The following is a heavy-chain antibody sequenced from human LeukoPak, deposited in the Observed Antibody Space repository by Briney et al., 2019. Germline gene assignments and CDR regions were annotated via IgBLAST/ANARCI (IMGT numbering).Heavy chain of an antibody. CDR2: ISGSGGGT. D-gene: IGHD5-24*01. CDR3: ATSRRDGYNFDY. J-gene: IGHJ4*02. Sequence: PGGSLRLSCAASGFTFSSYAMSWVRQAPGKGLEWVSAISGSGGGTYYADSVKGRFTISRDNPKNTLYLQMNSLRAEDTAVYYCATSRRDGYNFDYWGQGTLVTVSS. V-gene: IGHV3-23*01. CDR1: GFTFSSYA.